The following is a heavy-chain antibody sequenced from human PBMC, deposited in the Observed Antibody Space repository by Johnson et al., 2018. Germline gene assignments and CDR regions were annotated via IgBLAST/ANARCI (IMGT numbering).Heavy chain of an antibody. V-gene: IGHV3-21*01. CDR3: ASWDLGRQDYYYYMAV. D-gene: IGHD1-26*01. CDR1: GFTFSSYS. J-gene: IGHJ6*03. Sequence: VQLVQSGGGLVKPGGSLRLSCAASGFTFSSYSMNWVSQVPGKGLEWVSSISSSSIHRYYADSVKGRFTISSENAKNSRYRQMNSLRVEDSAVDSGASWDLGRQDYYYYMAVGGKGTTVTVSS. CDR2: ISSSSIHR.